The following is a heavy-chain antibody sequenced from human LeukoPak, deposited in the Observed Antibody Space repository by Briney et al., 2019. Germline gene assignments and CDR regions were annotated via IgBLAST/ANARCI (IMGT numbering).Heavy chain of an antibody. V-gene: IGHV6-1*01. CDR2: TYYRSTWLY. J-gene: IGHJ4*02. D-gene: IGHD3-16*01. CDR3: VGDGEGGLDYFDY. Sequence: SQTLSLTCAISGDSVSSNTAAWNWIRQSPSRGLEWLGRTYYRSTWLYDYALSLKSRININPDTSKNQFSLHLNSVTPEDTAVYYCVGDGEGGLDYFDYWGRGTLVTVSS. CDR1: GDSVSSNTAA.